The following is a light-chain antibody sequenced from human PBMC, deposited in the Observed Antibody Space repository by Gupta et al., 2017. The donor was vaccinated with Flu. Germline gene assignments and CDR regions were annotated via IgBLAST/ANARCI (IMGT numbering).Light chain of an antibody. J-gene: IGLJ3*02. V-gene: IGLV3-21*02. CDR3: QVWDSSSDHWV. CDR1: NIGSKH. Sequence: SYVLTQAPSVSVAPGQTATITCGGNNIGSKHVQWYQQKPGQAPVLVVYDDSYRPSGIPERFSGSNSGNTATLAISRVEAGDEADYYCQVWDSSSDHWVFGGGTKLTVL. CDR2: DDS.